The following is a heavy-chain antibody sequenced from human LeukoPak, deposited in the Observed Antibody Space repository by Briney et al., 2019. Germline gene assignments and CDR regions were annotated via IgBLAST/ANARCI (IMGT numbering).Heavy chain of an antibody. V-gene: IGHV4-4*01. J-gene: IGHJ6*03. CDR3: ARLTYYDHSCHYYYIDV. CDR2: IHHSGNT. D-gene: IGHD3-22*01. Sequence: PSETLSLTCAVSGGSISSNYWWTWVRQPPGKGLEWIGDIHHSGNTNDNSSVKSRVTMSIDKSKNQFSLKLISVTAADTAIYCCARLTYYDHSCHYYYIDVWGKGTTVIVSS. CDR1: GGSISSNYW.